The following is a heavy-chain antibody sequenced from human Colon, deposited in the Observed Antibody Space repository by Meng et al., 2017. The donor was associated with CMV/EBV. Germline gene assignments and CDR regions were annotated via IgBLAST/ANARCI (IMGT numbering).Heavy chain of an antibody. CDR1: GFTFSDYW. V-gene: IGHV3-7*01. D-gene: IGHD1-1*01. Sequence: LSCAASGFTFSDYWMTWVRQAPGKGLGWVGFLNGDGSATYYADSVKGRFIISRDNAQNSLYLQMNGLRADDTAVYYCVRDAGYLKHDYWGQGTLVTVSS. CDR2: LNGDGSAT. CDR3: VRDAGYLKHDY. J-gene: IGHJ4*02.